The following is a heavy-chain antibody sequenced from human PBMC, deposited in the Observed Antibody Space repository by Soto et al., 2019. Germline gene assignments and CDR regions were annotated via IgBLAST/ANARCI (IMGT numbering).Heavy chain of an antibody. J-gene: IGHJ6*02. Sequence: EVQVVESGGGLVQPGRSLRLSCAASGFSFDDYAMHCVRQAPGKGQEWVSGISWNSGTIGYADSVKGRFTISRDNAKNSLYLQMNSLRAEDTALYYCAKSTGGTANGMGVWGQGTTVTVSS. V-gene: IGHV3-9*01. D-gene: IGHD2-8*02. CDR3: AKSTGGTANGMGV. CDR1: GFSFDDYA. CDR2: ISWNSGTI.